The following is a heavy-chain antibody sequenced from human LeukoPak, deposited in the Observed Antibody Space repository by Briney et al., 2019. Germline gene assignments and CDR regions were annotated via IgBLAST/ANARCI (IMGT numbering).Heavy chain of an antibody. CDR1: GFTFSSYW. D-gene: IGHD4-23*01. J-gene: IGHJ4*02. CDR2: INSDGSST. Sequence: GGSLRLSCAASGFTFSSYWMYWVRQAPGKGLVWVSRINSDGSSTTYADSVKGRFTISRDNAKNSLYLQMNSLRAEDTAVYYCARSNGGNSNCDYWGQGTLVTVSS. V-gene: IGHV3-74*01. CDR3: ARSNGGNSNCDY.